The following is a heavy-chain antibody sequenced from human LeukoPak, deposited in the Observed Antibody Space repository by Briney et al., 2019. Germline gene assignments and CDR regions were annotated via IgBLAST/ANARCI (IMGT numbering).Heavy chain of an antibody. D-gene: IGHD5-24*01. CDR2: IYTSGST. J-gene: IGHJ5*02. CDR3: ARGIAAEMATYNWFDP. CDR1: GGSISSYY. V-gene: IGHV4-4*07. Sequence: SETLSLTCTVSGGSISSYYWSWIRQPAGKGLEWIGRIYTSGSTNYNPSLKSRVTMSVDTSKNQFSLKLSSVTAADTAVYYCARGIAAEMATYNWFDPWGQGTLVTVSS.